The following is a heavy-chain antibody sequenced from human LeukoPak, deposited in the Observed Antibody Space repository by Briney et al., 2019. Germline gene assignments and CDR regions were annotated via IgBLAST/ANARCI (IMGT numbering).Heavy chain of an antibody. Sequence: ASVKVSCKASGYTFTSYDINWVRQATGQGLEWMGWMNPNSGNTGYAQKFQGGVTMTRNTSISTAYMELSSLRSEDTAVYYCASQYSSGWYFFGSGDYYYGMDVWGQGTTVTVSS. V-gene: IGHV1-8*01. CDR1: GYTFTSYD. CDR2: MNPNSGNT. D-gene: IGHD6-19*01. J-gene: IGHJ6*02. CDR3: ASQYSSGWYFFGSGDYYYGMDV.